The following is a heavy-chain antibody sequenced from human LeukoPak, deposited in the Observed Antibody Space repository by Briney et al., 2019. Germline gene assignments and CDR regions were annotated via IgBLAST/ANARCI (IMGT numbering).Heavy chain of an antibody. Sequence: GGSLRLSCAASGFTFEEYAMHWVRQAPGKGMEWVSLISGDGGTTDYADSVKGRFTIARDNSNNSLYLQMHSLRSEDTALYYCAKDISGGGTGAFDYWGQGTLVTVSS. V-gene: IGHV3-43*02. CDR1: GFTFEEYA. D-gene: IGHD1-26*01. CDR2: ISGDGGTT. J-gene: IGHJ4*02. CDR3: AKDISGGGTGAFDY.